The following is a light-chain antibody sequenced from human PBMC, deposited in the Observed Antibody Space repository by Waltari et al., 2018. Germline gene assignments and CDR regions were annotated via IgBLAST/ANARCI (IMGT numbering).Light chain of an antibody. CDR3: QQYNSWPLT. V-gene: IGKV3-15*01. CDR1: QPVGSN. Sequence: ERVMTQSPVALSVSPGERITVSCRTSQPVGSNVAWYQKKPGQAPRLGIYAASIRAAGLPARFSGSGSGTEFTLTIGSLQSEDVATYYCQQYNSWPLTFGGGTKVEMK. J-gene: IGKJ4*01. CDR2: AAS.